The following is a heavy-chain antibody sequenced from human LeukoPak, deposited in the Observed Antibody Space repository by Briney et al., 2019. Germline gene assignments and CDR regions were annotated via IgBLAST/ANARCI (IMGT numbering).Heavy chain of an antibody. D-gene: IGHD2-2*01. Sequence: PGGSLRLSCATSGFTFSNYAMSWVRQAPGKGLEWVSAITGSGGNTYYADSVKGRFTISRDNSKNTLYLQMNSLRAEDTAVYYCAKDLGDIVVVPAADIWGQGTMVTVSS. J-gene: IGHJ3*02. CDR3: AKDLGDIVVVPAADI. CDR1: GFTFSNYA. V-gene: IGHV3-23*01. CDR2: ITGSGGNT.